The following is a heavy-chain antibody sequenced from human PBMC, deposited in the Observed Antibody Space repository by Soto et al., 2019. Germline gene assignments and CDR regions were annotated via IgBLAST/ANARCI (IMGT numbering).Heavy chain of an antibody. CDR1: GGSINSYY. CDR2: IEDSGST. CDR3: AGLGGFYEAFDN. D-gene: IGHD3-3*01. V-gene: IGHV4-59*08. Sequence: QVQLQESGPGLVKPSETLSLTCTVSGGSINSYYWNWIRLAPGKGLEWIGYIEDSGSTTYNPSLKSRVSISLDASTNQFSLNLSSVTAADTAVYFCAGLGGFYEAFDNWGQGTLVTVSS. J-gene: IGHJ4*02.